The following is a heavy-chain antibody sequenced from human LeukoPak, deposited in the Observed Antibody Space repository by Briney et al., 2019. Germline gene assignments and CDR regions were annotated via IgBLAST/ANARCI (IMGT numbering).Heavy chain of an antibody. D-gene: IGHD2-21*02. J-gene: IGHJ6*03. CDR1: GGSFSGYY. V-gene: IGHV4-59*10. Sequence: PSETLSLTCAVYGGSFSGYYWSWIRQPAGKGLEWIGRIYTSGSTNYNPSLKSRVTISVGTSKNQFSLKLSSVTAADTAVYYCARIKCGGDCRGYYYYYHMDVWGKGTTVTISS. CDR2: IYTSGST. CDR3: ARIKCGGDCRGYYYYYHMDV.